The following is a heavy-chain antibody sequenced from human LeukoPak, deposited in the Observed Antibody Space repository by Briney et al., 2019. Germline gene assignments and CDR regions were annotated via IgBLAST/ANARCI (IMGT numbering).Heavy chain of an antibody. Sequence: GESLKFSCKGSGDSFTTYWIGRVRQMPGKGLEWMGIIYLGDSDTRYSPSFQGQVTISADKSINTAYLQWSSLKASDTAMYYCVRHRNWNYDYWGQGTLVTVSS. D-gene: IGHD1-1*01. CDR1: GDSFTTYW. V-gene: IGHV5-51*01. CDR3: VRHRNWNYDY. J-gene: IGHJ4*02. CDR2: IYLGDSDT.